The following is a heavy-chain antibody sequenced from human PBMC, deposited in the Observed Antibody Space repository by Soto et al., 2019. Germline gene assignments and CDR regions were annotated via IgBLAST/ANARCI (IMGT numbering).Heavy chain of an antibody. J-gene: IGHJ4*02. CDR1: GGTFNTHA. Sequence: GASMKVSCKASGGTFNTHAYNWVRQAPGQGLEWVGGIFPIFGTSNYAQKFQGRVTITADESTSTVYLELSSLRSEDTAMYYCARDLEFRDGNISHLDYWGQGTLVTVSS. D-gene: IGHD3-10*01. CDR3: ARDLEFRDGNISHLDY. V-gene: IGHV1-69*13. CDR2: IFPIFGTS.